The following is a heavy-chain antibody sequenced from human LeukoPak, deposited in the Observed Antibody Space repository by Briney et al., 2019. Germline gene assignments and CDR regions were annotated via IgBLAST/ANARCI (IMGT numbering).Heavy chain of an antibody. V-gene: IGHV3-11*01. D-gene: IGHD3-3*01. Sequence: GGSLRLSCAASGFTFSDYYMSWIRQAPGKGLEWVSYISSSGSTIYHADSVKGRFTISRDNAKNSLYLQMNSLRAEDTAVYYCAKGEIITIFGVARGWFDPWGQGTLVTVPS. CDR3: AKGEIITIFGVARGWFDP. J-gene: IGHJ5*02. CDR1: GFTFSDYY. CDR2: ISSSGSTI.